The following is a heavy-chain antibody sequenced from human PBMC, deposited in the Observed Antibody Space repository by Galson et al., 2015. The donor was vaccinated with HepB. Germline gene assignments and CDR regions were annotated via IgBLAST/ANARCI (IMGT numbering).Heavy chain of an antibody. J-gene: IGHJ6*03. Sequence: SVKVSCKASGYTFTRYDINWVRQATGQGLEWMRWMNPDSGDTGYAQKFQGRVTMTRNTSISTAYMELSSLRSEDTAVYYCARVFKAANYYYYYMDVWGKGTTVTVSS. D-gene: IGHD6-25*01. CDR1: GYTFTRYD. CDR2: MNPDSGDT. CDR3: ARVFKAANYYYYYMDV. V-gene: IGHV1-8*01.